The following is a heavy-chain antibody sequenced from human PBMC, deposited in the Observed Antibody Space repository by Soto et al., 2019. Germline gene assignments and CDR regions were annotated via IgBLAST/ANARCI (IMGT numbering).Heavy chain of an antibody. V-gene: IGHV3-23*01. J-gene: IGHJ5*01. Sequence: EVQLLESGGGLVQPGGSLRLSCVASGFTFSSYAMTWVRQAPGKGLEWVSVVRGSGTKTFYADSVKGRFSISRDNAKNTLYLQMNSLRAEDTAVYYCAKDRVTTVTTCHNWFDSWGQGTLVTVSS. CDR3: AKDRVTTVTTCHNWFDS. CDR2: VRGSGTKT. D-gene: IGHD4-17*01. CDR1: GFTFSSYA.